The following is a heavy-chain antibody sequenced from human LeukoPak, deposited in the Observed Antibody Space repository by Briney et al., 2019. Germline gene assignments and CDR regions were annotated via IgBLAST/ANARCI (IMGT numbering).Heavy chain of an antibody. CDR3: ARGPYSYDSSGAFDI. V-gene: IGHV4-61*02. D-gene: IGHD3-22*01. CDR2: ISSSGST. J-gene: IGHJ3*02. Sequence: PSQTLSLTCTVSGDSISSGDYSWSWIRRPAGKGLEWIGRISSSGSTNYNPSLKSRVTISVDTSKNQFSLKLSSVTAADTAVYFCARGPYSYDSSGAFDIWGQGTMVTVSS. CDR1: GDSISSGDYS.